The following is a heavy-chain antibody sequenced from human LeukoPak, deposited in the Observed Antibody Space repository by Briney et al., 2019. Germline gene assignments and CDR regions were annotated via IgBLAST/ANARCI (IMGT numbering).Heavy chain of an antibody. V-gene: IGHV3-23*01. J-gene: IGHJ4*02. Sequence: GGSLRLSCAASKFAFSSYAMSWVRQAPGKGLEWASAISGGGGNTYYADSVKGRFTISRDNSKNTLYLQMNSLRAEDTAVYYCAKDTRYSGSYYFVFDYWGQGTLVTVSS. CDR3: AKDTRYSGSYYFVFDY. CDR2: ISGGGGNT. D-gene: IGHD1-26*01. CDR1: KFAFSSYA.